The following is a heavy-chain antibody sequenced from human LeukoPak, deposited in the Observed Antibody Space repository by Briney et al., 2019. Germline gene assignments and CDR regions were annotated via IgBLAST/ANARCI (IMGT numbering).Heavy chain of an antibody. D-gene: IGHD4-17*01. CDR1: GFTFSSYA. CDR3: ARDAARGYGDYEVVWYYYYGMDV. V-gene: IGHV3-30-3*01. J-gene: IGHJ6*02. Sequence: GGSLRLSCAASGFTFSSYAMHWVRQAPGKGLEWVAVISYDGSNKYYADSVKGRFTISRDNSKNTLYLQMNSLRAEDTAVYYCARDAARGYGDYEVVWYYYYGMDVWGQGTTVTVSS. CDR2: ISYDGSNK.